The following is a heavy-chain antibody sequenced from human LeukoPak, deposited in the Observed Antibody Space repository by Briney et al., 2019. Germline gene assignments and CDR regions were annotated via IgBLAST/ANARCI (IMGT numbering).Heavy chain of an antibody. CDR3: ASLTTVTQGYFDS. J-gene: IGHJ4*02. CDR1: GGSISSYY. V-gene: IGHV4-59*08. CDR2: IYYSGST. D-gene: IGHD4-17*01. Sequence: PSETLSLTCTVSGGSISSYYWSWIRQPPGKGLEWIGYIYYSGSTNYNPSLKSRLTISVDASKNQFSLRLSSVTATDTAVYYCASLTTVTQGYFDSWGQGTLVTVSS.